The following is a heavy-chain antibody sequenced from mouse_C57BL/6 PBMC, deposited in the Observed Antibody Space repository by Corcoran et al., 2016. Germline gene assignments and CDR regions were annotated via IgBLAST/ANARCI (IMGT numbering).Heavy chain of an antibody. CDR1: GYTFTDYY. D-gene: IGHD1-1*01. V-gene: IGHV1-26*01. CDR2: INPNNGGT. J-gene: IGHJ1*03. CDR3: AMGYYGSSYDWYFDV. Sequence: EVQLQQSGPELVKPGASVKISCKASGYTFTDYYMNWVKQSHGKSLEWIGDINPNNGGTSYNQKFKGKATLTVDKSSSTAYMELRSLTSEDSAVYYCAMGYYGSSYDWYFDVWGTGTTVTVSS.